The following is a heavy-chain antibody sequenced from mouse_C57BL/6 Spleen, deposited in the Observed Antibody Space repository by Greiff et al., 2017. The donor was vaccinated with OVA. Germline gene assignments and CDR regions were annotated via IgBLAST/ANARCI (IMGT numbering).Heavy chain of an antibody. Sequence: EVMLVESGGGLVQPGGSLKLSCAASGFTFSDYYMYWVRQTPEKRLEWVAYISNGGGSTYYPDTVKGRFTISRDNAKNTLYLQMSRLKSEDTAMYYCARHDDGYYGYFDVWGTGTTVTVSS. CDR2: ISNGGGST. J-gene: IGHJ1*03. V-gene: IGHV5-12*01. CDR1: GFTFSDYY. D-gene: IGHD2-3*01. CDR3: ARHDDGYYGYFDV.